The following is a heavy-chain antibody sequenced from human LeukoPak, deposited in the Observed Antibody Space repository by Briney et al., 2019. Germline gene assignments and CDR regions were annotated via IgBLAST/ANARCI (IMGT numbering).Heavy chain of an antibody. CDR2: INPNNGDT. CDR3: SRGPSCSSTSCYDH. CDR1: GYTFAHYY. V-gene: IGHV1-2*02. D-gene: IGHD2-2*01. Sequence: GASVKVSCKTSGYTFAHYYIHWVRQAPGQGLEWMGWINPNNGDTKYAQKFRGRVTMTRDTSISTAYMELSRLTSDDTAVYYCSRGPSCSSTSCYDHWGQGTLVTVSS. J-gene: IGHJ4*02.